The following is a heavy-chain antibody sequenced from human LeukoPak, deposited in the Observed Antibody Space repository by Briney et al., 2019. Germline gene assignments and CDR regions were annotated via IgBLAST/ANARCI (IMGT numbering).Heavy chain of an antibody. D-gene: IGHD3-3*01. CDR3: ARINAQSHNFWSDYPHGWFDP. V-gene: IGHV3-7*01. CDR2: IKQDGGEK. CDR1: GFTFTTYW. J-gene: IGHJ5*02. Sequence: GGSLRLSCAASGFTFTTYWMTWVRQAPGKGLEWVANIKQDGGEKYYVDSVKGRFTISRDNGKNSLYLEMNSVRAEDTAVYYCARINAQSHNFWSDYPHGWFDPWGQGTLVTVSS.